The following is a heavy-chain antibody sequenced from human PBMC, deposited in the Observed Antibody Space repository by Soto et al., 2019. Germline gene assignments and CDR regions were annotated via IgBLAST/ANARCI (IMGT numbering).Heavy chain of an antibody. Sequence: EVQLLESGGGLVQPGGSPRLSCAASGFTFSNYAMSWVRQAPGKGLEWVSSISGNSGSTYYADSVKGRFTISRDNSKNTLYLEMNSLRAEDTAVYYCAKVIVVIAGAGDYFDYWGQGTLVTVSS. V-gene: IGHV3-23*01. J-gene: IGHJ4*02. CDR2: ISGNSGST. D-gene: IGHD2-15*01. CDR3: AKVIVVIAGAGDYFDY. CDR1: GFTFSNYA.